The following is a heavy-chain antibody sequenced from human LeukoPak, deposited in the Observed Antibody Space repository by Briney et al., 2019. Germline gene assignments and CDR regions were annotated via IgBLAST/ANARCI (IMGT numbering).Heavy chain of an antibody. J-gene: IGHJ4*02. CDR2: INPNSGGT. CDR3: ARGSGRGYYVFWGGYYKYYFDY. CDR1: GYTFTGYY. D-gene: IGHD3-3*01. Sequence: ASVKVSCKASGYTFTGYYMHWVRQAPGQGLEWMGWINPNSGGTNYAQKFQGRVTMTRDTSISTAYMELSRLRSDDTAVYYCARGSGRGYYVFWGGYYKYYFDYWGQEPLVTVSS. V-gene: IGHV1-2*02.